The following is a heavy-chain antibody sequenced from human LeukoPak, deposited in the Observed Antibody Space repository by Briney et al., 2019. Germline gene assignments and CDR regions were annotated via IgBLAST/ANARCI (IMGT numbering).Heavy chain of an antibody. Sequence: ASVKVSCKASGYTFTGYYMHWVRQAPGQGLEWMGWINPNSGGTNYAQKFQGRVTMTRDTSISTAYMELSRLRSDDTAVYCCARRGRRDPMDWFDPWGQGTLVTVSS. CDR2: INPNSGGT. V-gene: IGHV1-2*02. CDR1: GYTFTGYY. D-gene: IGHD2-8*01. J-gene: IGHJ5*02. CDR3: ARRGRRDPMDWFDP.